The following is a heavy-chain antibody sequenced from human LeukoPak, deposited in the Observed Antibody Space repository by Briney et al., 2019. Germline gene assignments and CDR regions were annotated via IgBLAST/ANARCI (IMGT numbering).Heavy chain of an antibody. CDR2: IWYDGSNK. Sequence: PGRSLRLSCAASGFTFSTYGMHWVRQAPGKGLEWVAFIWYDGSNKYYADSVKDRFTISRDNTKNTLYLQMDSLRAEDTAMYYCARLGFVVPAVIFDYWGQGTLVTVSS. V-gene: IGHV3-33*01. CDR3: ARLGFVVPAVIFDY. D-gene: IGHD2-2*02. J-gene: IGHJ4*02. CDR1: GFTFSTYG.